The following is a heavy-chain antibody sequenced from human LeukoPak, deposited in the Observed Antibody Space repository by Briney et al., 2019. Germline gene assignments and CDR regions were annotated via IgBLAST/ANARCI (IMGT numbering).Heavy chain of an antibody. D-gene: IGHD5-12*01. Sequence: PSETLSLTRTVSGGSISSGGYYWSWIRQHPGKGLEWIGYIYYSGSTYYNPSLKSRVTISVDTSKNQFSLKLSSVTAADTAVYYCATSSGYESYYYYGMDVWGQGTTVTVSS. CDR1: GGSISSGGYY. V-gene: IGHV4-31*03. CDR2: IYYSGST. CDR3: ATSSGYESYYYYGMDV. J-gene: IGHJ6*02.